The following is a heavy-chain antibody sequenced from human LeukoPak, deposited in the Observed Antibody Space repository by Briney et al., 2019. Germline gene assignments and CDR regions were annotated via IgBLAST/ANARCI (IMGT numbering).Heavy chain of an antibody. D-gene: IGHD3-9*01. Sequence: PGGSLRLSCGASGFTFSSYAMIWVRQAPGKGLEWVAGISSGDRTFHAESVKGRFTISRDKSKDTLYLQMNSLRAEDTAVYYCAKDATASPYFHWFDNWGQGTQVIVSS. V-gene: IGHV3-23*01. CDR3: AKDATASPYFHWFDN. J-gene: IGHJ4*02. CDR2: ISSGDRT. CDR1: GFTFSSYA.